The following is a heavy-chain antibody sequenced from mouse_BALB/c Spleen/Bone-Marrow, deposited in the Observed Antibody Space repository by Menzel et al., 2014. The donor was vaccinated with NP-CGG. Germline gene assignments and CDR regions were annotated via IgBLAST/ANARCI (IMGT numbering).Heavy chain of an antibody. V-gene: IGHV5-17*02. CDR2: ISSGSTTI. CDR1: GFAFSSFG. Sequence: EVKVEESGGGLAQPGGSRKLSCAASGFAFSSFGKHWVRQAPEKGLEWVAYISSGSTTIFYADTMKGRFTISRDNPKNTLFLQMTSLRSEDTAMYYCTRGGNWDDFDYWGQGTTLTVSS. CDR3: TRGGNWDDFDY. J-gene: IGHJ2*01. D-gene: IGHD4-1*01.